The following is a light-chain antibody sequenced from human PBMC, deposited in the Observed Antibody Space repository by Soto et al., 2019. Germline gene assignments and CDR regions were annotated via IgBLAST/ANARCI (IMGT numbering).Light chain of an antibody. CDR1: QSVSNNY. J-gene: IGKJ1*01. V-gene: IGKV3-20*01. Sequence: EIVLTQSPGTLSLSPGERATLSCRASQSVSNNYLAWYQQKPGQAPRLLIYGESNRATVIPDRFSGSGSGTYFTLTISRLEPEDFAVYYCQQYGSSGTFGQGTKVEIK. CDR2: GES. CDR3: QQYGSSGT.